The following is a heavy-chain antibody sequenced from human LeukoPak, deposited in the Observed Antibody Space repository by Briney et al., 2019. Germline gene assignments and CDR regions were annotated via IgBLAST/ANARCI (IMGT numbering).Heavy chain of an antibody. J-gene: IGHJ4*02. CDR2: ISSNGGNT. D-gene: IGHD2-15*01. CDR1: GFTFSSYA. CDR3: ARSLRAGYGLLDY. Sequence: GGSLRLSCTVSGFTFSSYAIYWVRQAPGKGLEYVSAISSNGGNTYYANSVKGRFTISRDNSKNTLYLQMGSLRDEDMAVYYCARSLRAGYGLLDYWGQGTQVAVSS. V-gene: IGHV3-64*01.